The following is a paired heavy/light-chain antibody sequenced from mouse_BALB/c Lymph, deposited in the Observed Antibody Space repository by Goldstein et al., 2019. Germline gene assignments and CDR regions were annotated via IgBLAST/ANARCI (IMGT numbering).Light chain of an antibody. CDR2: QMS. V-gene: IGKV2-109*01. CDR1: KSLLHSNGITY. CDR3: AQNLELPFT. J-gene: IGKJ4*01. Sequence: DIVMTQAAFSNPVTLGTSASISCRSSKSLLHSNGITYLYWYLQKPGQSPQLLIYQMSNLASGVPDRFSSSGSGTDFTLRISRVEAEDVGVYYCAQNLELPFTFGSGTKLEIK.
Heavy chain of an antibody. CDR3: ARDGY. V-gene: IGHV1-80*01. Sequence: QVQLQQSGAELVRPGSSVKISCKASGYAFSSYWMNWVKQRPGQGLEWIGQIYPGDGDTNYNGKFKGKATLTADKSSSTAYMQLSSLTSEDSAVYFCARDGYWGQGTTLTVSS. CDR2: IYPGDGDT. J-gene: IGHJ2*01. D-gene: IGHD2-3*01. CDR1: GYAFSSYW.